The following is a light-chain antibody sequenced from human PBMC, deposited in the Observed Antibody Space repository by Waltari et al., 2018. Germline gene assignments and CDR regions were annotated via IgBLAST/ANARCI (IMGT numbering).Light chain of an antibody. Sequence: ENVLTQSPGTLSLSPGESATLSCRASRSVSSTFLAWYQQKPGQAPRLLIFGASIRATGIPERFSGSASGTDFTLTVSRVEPEDFAVYYCQQHGDSPYTFGQGTLLQIK. CDR3: QQHGDSPYT. CDR1: RSVSSTF. J-gene: IGKJ2*01. V-gene: IGKV3-20*01. CDR2: GAS.